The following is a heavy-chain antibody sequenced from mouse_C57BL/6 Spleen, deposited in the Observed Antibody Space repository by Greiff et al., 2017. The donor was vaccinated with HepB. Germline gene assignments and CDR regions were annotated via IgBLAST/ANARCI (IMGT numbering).Heavy chain of an antibody. CDR3: TRRREAMDY. CDR2: IVPETGGT. CDR1: GYTFTDYE. Sequence: SGAELVRPGASVTLSCKASGYTFTDYEMHWVKQTPVHGLKWFGAIVPETGGTAYNQKFKGKAILTADKSSSTAYMELRSLTSEDSAVYYCTRRREAMDYWGQGTSVTVSS. V-gene: IGHV1-15*01. J-gene: IGHJ4*01.